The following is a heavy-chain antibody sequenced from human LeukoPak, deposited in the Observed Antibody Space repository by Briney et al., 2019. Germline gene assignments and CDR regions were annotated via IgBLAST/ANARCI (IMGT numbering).Heavy chain of an antibody. J-gene: IGHJ6*03. Sequence: PGGSLRLSCAASGFTFSSYAMSWVRHAPGRGLEWVANINQDGSEKYYVDSVRGRFTISRDNTKNSLYLQMNSLSAEDTAVYYCAKEDVTIFGVVTYMDVWGKGTTVTVSS. CDR3: AKEDVTIFGVVTYMDV. CDR2: INQDGSEK. CDR1: GFTFSSYA. V-gene: IGHV3-7*01. D-gene: IGHD3-3*01.